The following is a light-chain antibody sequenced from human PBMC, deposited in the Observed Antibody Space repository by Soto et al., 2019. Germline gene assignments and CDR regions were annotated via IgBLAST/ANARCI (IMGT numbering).Light chain of an antibody. CDR1: QSVRSN. J-gene: IGKJ1*01. Sequence: EIVLTQSPATLSLSPRERATLSCRASQSVRSNLAWYQQKPGQAPRLLIYDASNRATGIPGRFSSSGSGTDFTLTISNLEPEDFAVYYCQQRSNWPWTFGQGAKVEIK. CDR3: QQRSNWPWT. V-gene: IGKV3-11*01. CDR2: DAS.